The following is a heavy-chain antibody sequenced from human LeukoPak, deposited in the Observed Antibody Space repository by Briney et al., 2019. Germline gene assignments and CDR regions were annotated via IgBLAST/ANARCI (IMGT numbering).Heavy chain of an antibody. Sequence: SETLSLTCAVYGGSFSGYYWSWIRQPPGKGLEWIGEINHSGSTNYNPSLKSRVTISVDTSKNQFSLKLSSVAAADTAVYYCNLRGSAYWGQGTLVTVSS. D-gene: IGHD3-16*01. CDR3: NLRGSAY. V-gene: IGHV4-34*01. CDR1: GGSFSGYY. J-gene: IGHJ4*02. CDR2: INHSGST.